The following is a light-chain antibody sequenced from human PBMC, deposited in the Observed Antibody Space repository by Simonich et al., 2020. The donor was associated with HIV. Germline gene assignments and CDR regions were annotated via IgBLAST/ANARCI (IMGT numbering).Light chain of an antibody. V-gene: IGKV2-28*01. CDR1: QSLLHSNGYNY. Sequence: DIVMTQSPLSLPVTPGEPASISCSSSQSLLHSNGYNYLDWYLQKPGQSTQLLIYLGSNRDSGVPDKFRGSGSGTDFTLKISRVEAEDVGVYYCMQALQTPITFGQGTKREIK. CDR3: MQALQTPIT. CDR2: LGS. J-gene: IGKJ2*01.